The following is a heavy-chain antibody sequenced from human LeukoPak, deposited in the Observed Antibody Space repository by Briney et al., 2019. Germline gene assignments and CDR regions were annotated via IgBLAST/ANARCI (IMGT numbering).Heavy chain of an antibody. J-gene: IGHJ5*02. Sequence: SETLSLTCAVYGGSFSGYYWSWIRQPPGKGLEWIGEINHSGSTNHNPSLKSRVTISVDTSKNQFSLKLSSVTAADTAVYYCARVGIMITFGGVIVTNWFDPWGQGTLVTVSS. CDR3: ARVGIMITFGGVIVTNWFDP. V-gene: IGHV4-34*01. CDR2: INHSGST. CDR1: GGSFSGYY. D-gene: IGHD3-16*02.